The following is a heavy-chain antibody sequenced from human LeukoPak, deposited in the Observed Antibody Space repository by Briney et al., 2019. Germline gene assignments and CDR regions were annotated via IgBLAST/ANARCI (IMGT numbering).Heavy chain of an antibody. D-gene: IGHD3-3*01. CDR3: ARARARAIFGVVSTPINYYYYYMDV. Sequence: PRGSLRLSCAVSGFTFSSYWMRWVRQAPGKGLGWVSRINSDGSRTSYADSVKGRFTISRDNAKNTLYLQINSLRAEDTAVYYCARARARAIFGVVSTPINYYYYYMDVWGKGTTVTVSS. V-gene: IGHV3-74*01. CDR1: GFTFSSYW. J-gene: IGHJ6*03. CDR2: INSDGSRT.